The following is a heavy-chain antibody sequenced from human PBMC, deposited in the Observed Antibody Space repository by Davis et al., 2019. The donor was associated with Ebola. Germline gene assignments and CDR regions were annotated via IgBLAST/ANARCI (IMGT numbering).Heavy chain of an antibody. Sequence: SETLSLTCAVSGGSISSSNWWSWVRQPPGKGLEWIGEIYHSGSTNYNPSLKSRVTTSVDKSKNQFSLKLSSVTAADTAVYYCARGDFWNYYYYGMDVWGQGTTVTVSS. CDR1: GGSISSSNW. D-gene: IGHD3-3*01. CDR3: ARGDFWNYYYYGMDV. CDR2: IYHSGST. J-gene: IGHJ6*02. V-gene: IGHV4-4*02.